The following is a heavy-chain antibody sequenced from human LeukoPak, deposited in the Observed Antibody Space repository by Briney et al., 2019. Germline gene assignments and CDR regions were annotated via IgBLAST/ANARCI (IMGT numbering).Heavy chain of an antibody. V-gene: IGHV1-2*02. CDR1: GYTFTGYY. CDR3: ARSARTTKNWFDP. D-gene: IGHD1-1*01. CDR2: INPNSGGT. Sequence: ASVTVSCKASGYTFTGYYMHWVRQAPGQGLEWMGWINPNSGGTNYAQKFQGRVTMTRDTSISTAYMELSRLRSDDTAVYYCARSARTTKNWFDPWGQGTLVTVSS. J-gene: IGHJ5*02.